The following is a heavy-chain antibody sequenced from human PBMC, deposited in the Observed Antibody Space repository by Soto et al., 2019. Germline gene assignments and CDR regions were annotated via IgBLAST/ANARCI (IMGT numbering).Heavy chain of an antibody. Sequence: QLQLQESGPGLVKPSETLSLTCTVSGGSISSSSYYWGWIRQPPGKGLEWIGSIYYSGSTYYNPSLKSRVTISVDTSKNQFSLKLSSVTAADTAVYYCARHTAAAGRIDYWGQGTLVTVSS. D-gene: IGHD6-13*01. V-gene: IGHV4-39*01. J-gene: IGHJ4*02. CDR3: ARHTAAAGRIDY. CDR1: GGSISSSSYY. CDR2: IYYSGST.